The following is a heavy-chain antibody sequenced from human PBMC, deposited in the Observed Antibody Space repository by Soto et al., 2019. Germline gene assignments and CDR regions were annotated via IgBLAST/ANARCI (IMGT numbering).Heavy chain of an antibody. V-gene: IGHV4-34*01. CDR1: GGSFSGYY. J-gene: IGHJ6*03. CDR2: INHSGST. CDR3: ARGFYDILTGYRPPYYYYMDV. Sequence: SETLSLTCAVYGGSFSGYYWSWIRQPPGKGLEWIGEINHSGSTNYNPSLKSRVTISVDTSKNQFSLKLSSVTAADTAVYYCARGFYDILTGYRPPYYYYMDVWGKGTTVTVSS. D-gene: IGHD3-9*01.